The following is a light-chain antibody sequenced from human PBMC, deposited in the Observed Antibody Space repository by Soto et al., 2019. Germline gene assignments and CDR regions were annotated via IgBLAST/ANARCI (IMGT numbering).Light chain of an antibody. CDR3: TSFTSGSTPYV. Sequence: QSALTQPASVSGSPGQSITISCAGTSSDVGGYNYVSWYQQLPGKAPQLVIYDVTHRPSGVSDRFSGSRSGNTASLTISGLQAEDESEYYCTSFTSGSTPYVFGTGTKLTVL. CDR1: SSDVGGYNY. CDR2: DVT. V-gene: IGLV2-14*03. J-gene: IGLJ1*01.